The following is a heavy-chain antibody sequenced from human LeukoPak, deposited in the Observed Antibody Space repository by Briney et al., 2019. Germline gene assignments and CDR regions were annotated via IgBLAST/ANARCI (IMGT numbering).Heavy chain of an antibody. CDR3: AKVLVGTTCFEY. CDR1: GFTFSSHG. J-gene: IGHJ4*02. V-gene: IGHV3-23*01. D-gene: IGHD1-7*01. Sequence: GGSLRLSCAASGFTFSSHGMSWVRQAPGKGLEWVSAISGSGGSTYYADSVKGRFTMSRDNSKNTLYLQMNSLRAEDTAVYYCAKVLVGTTCFEYWGQGILVTVSS. CDR2: ISGSGGST.